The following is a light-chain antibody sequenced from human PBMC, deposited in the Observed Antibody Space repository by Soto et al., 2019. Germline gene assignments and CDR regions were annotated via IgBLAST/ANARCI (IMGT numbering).Light chain of an antibody. J-gene: IGKJ5*01. Sequence: DIQMTQSPSSLSASVGHRGTITCRASQDISAYLAWYQQKPGKVPKLLIYSASTLQSGVPSRFSGSGSGTDFTLTISSLQPEDAATYFCQKFNTVPLTFGQGTRLEIK. CDR2: SAS. V-gene: IGKV1-27*01. CDR1: QDISAY. CDR3: QKFNTVPLT.